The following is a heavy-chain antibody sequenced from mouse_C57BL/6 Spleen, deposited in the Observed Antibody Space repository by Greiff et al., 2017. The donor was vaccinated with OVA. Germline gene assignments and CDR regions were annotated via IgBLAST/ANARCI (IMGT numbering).Heavy chain of an antibody. Sequence: QVQLQQSGAELVKPGASVKMSCKASGYTFTSYWITWVKQRPGQGLEWIGDIYPGSGSTNYNEKFKSKATLTVDTSSSTAYMQLSSLTSEDSAVYYCARRDYGSSLWFAYWGQGTLVTVSA. CDR3: ARRDYGSSLWFAY. V-gene: IGHV1-55*01. J-gene: IGHJ3*01. D-gene: IGHD1-1*01. CDR2: IYPGSGST. CDR1: GYTFTSYW.